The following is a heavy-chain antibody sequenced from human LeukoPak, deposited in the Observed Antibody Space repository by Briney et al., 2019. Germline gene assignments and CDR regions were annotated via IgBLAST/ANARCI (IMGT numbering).Heavy chain of an antibody. Sequence: KPSETLSLTCTVSGGSISSYYWSWIRQPAGKGLEWIGRIYTSGSTNYNPSLKSRVTMSVDTSKNQFSLKLSSVTAADTAVYYCARDLGDSSGWYQAYNWFDPWGQGTLVTVSP. CDR1: GGSISSYY. CDR2: IYTSGST. CDR3: ARDLGDSSGWYQAYNWFDP. J-gene: IGHJ5*02. V-gene: IGHV4-4*07. D-gene: IGHD6-19*01.